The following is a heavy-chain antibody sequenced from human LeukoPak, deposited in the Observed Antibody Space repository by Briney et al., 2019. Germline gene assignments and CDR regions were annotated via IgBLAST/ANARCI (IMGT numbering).Heavy chain of an antibody. CDR1: GGSFSGYY. V-gene: IGHV4-34*01. D-gene: IGHD6-13*01. CDR2: INHSGST. CDR3: ARKSSSWSNYFDY. Sequence: SETLSLTCAVYGGSFSGYYWSWIRQAPGKGLEWIGEINHSGSTNYNPSLKSRVTISVDTSKNQFSLKLSSVTAADTAVYYCARKSSSWSNYFDYWGQGTLVTVSS. J-gene: IGHJ4*02.